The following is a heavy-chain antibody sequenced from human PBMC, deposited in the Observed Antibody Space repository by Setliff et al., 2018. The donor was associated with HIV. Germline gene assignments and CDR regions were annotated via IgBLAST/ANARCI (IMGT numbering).Heavy chain of an antibody. CDR2: VNPNSGGT. Sequence: ASVKVSCKASGGKASGYTFTGYAINWVRQAPGQGLEWMGRVNPNSGGTDYPQKFQARVTMTRDTSISTAYMELSGLTSDDTAVYYCARSHILTGYYSSPTYYFDFWGQGTLVTVSS. D-gene: IGHD3-9*01. CDR3: ARSHILTGYYSSPTYYFDF. V-gene: IGHV1-2*06. J-gene: IGHJ4*02. CDR1: GYTFTGYA.